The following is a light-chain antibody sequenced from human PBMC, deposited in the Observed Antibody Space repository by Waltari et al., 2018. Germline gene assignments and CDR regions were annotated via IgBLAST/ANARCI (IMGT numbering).Light chain of an antibody. CDR3: SSYTSSFTVV. V-gene: IGLV2-14*03. J-gene: IGLJ2*01. CDR2: DVS. Sequence: QSALTQPASVSGSPGQSITISCTGTSGDVGAHDYVSWFQQHPGKAPKLMIYDVSDRPSGVSNRFPASKSGNTASLTISGLQAEDEADYYCSSYTSSFTVVFGGGTKLTVL. CDR1: SGDVGAHDY.